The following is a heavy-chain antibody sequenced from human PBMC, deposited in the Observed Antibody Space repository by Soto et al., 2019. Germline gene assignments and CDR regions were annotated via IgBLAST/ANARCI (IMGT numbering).Heavy chain of an antibody. Sequence: QVQLVQSGAEPKKPGASVKVSCKASGYTFTDYYVHWLRQAPGQGLEWMGWINPKSGVTHYAQKFQGWVPLTRDPSVSTAYMELNRLNSDDTAVFFCARGVSGWSPFDVWGQGTLVTVSS. CDR2: INPKSGVT. D-gene: IGHD6-19*01. CDR3: ARGVSGWSPFDV. CDR1: GYTFTDYY. J-gene: IGHJ4*02. V-gene: IGHV1-2*04.